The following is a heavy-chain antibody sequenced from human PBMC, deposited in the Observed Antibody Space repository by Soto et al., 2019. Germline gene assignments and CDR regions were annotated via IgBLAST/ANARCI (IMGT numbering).Heavy chain of an antibody. V-gene: IGHV3-11*01. CDR3: AKLGSLGHPYYYGMDV. CDR1: TFTFSDYY. CDR2: ISGGGTSI. Sequence: GGSLRLSCAASTFTFSDYYMSWIRQAPGKGLEWVSYISGGGTSIYYADSVKGRFSVSRDNAKTSLYLQMNSLRAEDTAVYYCAKLGSLGHPYYYGMDVWGPGTTVTVSS. D-gene: IGHD3-16*01. J-gene: IGHJ6*02.